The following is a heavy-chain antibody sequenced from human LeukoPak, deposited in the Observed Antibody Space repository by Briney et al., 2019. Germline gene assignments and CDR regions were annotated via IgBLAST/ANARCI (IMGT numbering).Heavy chain of an antibody. CDR2: ISYDGSNK. CDR3: ARTMRPILTGYYSLDY. CDR1: GFTFSNYG. Sequence: GSLRLSCAASGFTFSNYGMHWVRQAPGKGLEWVAIISYDGSNKYYADSVKGRFTISRDNSKNALYLQMNSLRAEDTAVYYCARTMRPILTGYYSLDYWGQGTLVTVSS. V-gene: IGHV3-30*03. D-gene: IGHD3-9*01. J-gene: IGHJ4*02.